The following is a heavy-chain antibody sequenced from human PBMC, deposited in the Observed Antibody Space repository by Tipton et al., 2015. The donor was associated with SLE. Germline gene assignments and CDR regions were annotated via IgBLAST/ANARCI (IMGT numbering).Heavy chain of an antibody. CDR3: ARQRGGDFDY. CDR2: INHSGST. CDR1: GESFSGYY. V-gene: IGHV4-34*01. Sequence: TLSLICAVYGESFSGYYWSWIRQPPGKGLEWIGEINHSGSTNYNPSLKSRVTISVDTSKNQFSLNLSSVTAADTAVYYCARQRGGDFDYWGQGTLVTVSS. J-gene: IGHJ4*02. D-gene: IGHD2-15*01.